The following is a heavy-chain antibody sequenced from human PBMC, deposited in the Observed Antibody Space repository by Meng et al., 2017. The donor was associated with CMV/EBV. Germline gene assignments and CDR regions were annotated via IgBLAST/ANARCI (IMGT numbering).Heavy chain of an antibody. CDR2: IYYSGST. D-gene: IGHD6-19*01. Sequence: GSLRLSCTVFGGSISSSSYYWGWIRQPPGKGLEWIGSIYYSGSTYYNPSLKSRVTISVDTSKNQFSLKLSSVTAADTAVYYCARDSSSGWYWFDPWGQGTLVTVSS. V-gene: IGHV4-39*07. CDR3: ARDSSSGWYWFDP. J-gene: IGHJ5*02. CDR1: GGSISSSSYY.